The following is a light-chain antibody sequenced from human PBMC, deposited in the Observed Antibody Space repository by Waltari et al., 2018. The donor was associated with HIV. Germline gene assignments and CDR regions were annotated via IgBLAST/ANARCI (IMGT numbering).Light chain of an antibody. CDR1: QSVSSSY. CDR3: QQYGSSPPYT. Sequence: EFVLTQSPGTLSLSPGERATLSCRASQSVSSSYLAWYQQKPGQAPRLLIYGASSRATGIPYRFGGSGSGTDFTLTISRLEPEDFAVYYCQQYGSSPPYTFGQGTKLEIK. V-gene: IGKV3-20*01. J-gene: IGKJ2*01. CDR2: GAS.